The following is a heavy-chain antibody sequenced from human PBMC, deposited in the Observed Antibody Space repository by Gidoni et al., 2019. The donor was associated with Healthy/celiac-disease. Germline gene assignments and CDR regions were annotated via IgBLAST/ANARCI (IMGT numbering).Heavy chain of an antibody. CDR1: GGSISSSNW. V-gene: IGHV4-4*02. D-gene: IGHD6-6*01. CDR2: IYHSGST. J-gene: IGHJ6*03. CDR3: ARGPKSIDTLSIAPLHYYYMDV. Sequence: QVQLQESGPGLVKPSGTLSLTCAVSGGSISSSNWWSWVRQPPGKGLEWIGEIYHSGSTNYNPSLKSRVTISVDKSKNQFSLKLSSVTAADTAVYYCARGPKSIDTLSIAPLHYYYMDVWGKGTTVTVSS.